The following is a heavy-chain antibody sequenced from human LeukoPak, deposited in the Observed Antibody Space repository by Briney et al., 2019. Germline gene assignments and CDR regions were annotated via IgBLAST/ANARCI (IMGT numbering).Heavy chain of an antibody. CDR1: GFTFNSYT. CDR3: AKGSTIFGVVIRTYLDY. D-gene: IGHD3-3*01. J-gene: IGHJ4*02. Sequence: PGGSLRLSCAASGFTFNSYTMHWVRQGPGKGLEWVAFIFSDGSKTYYADSVKGRFTISRDNSKNRLYLQMNSLRAEDTAVYYCAKGSTIFGVVIRTYLDYWGQGTLVTVSS. CDR2: IFSDGSKT. V-gene: IGHV3-30-3*01.